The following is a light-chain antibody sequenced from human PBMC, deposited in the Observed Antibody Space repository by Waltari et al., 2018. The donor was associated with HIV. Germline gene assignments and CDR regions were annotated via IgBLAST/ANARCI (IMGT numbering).Light chain of an antibody. V-gene: IGLV2-23*02. CDR2: DVS. CDR1: SSDVGGYNY. J-gene: IGLJ3*02. Sequence: QSALTQPASVSGSPGQSITISCTGTSSDVGGYNYVSWYQQHPGKAPKLMIYDVSKRPSGVSTRFSGSKSGNTASLTISVLQAEDESDYYCCSYAGSSTPWVFGGGTKLTVL. CDR3: CSYAGSSTPWV.